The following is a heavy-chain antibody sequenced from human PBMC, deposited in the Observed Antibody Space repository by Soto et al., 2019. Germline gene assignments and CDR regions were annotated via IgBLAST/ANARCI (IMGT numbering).Heavy chain of an antibody. D-gene: IGHD7-27*01. CDR3: AKAWGIDY. J-gene: IGHJ4*02. CDR1: GFTFSSYT. V-gene: IGHV3-23*01. Sequence: EVQLLESGGGLVEPGGSRRLSYAASGFTFSSYTMSWVRQAPGKGLEWVSTISGSGSSTYSADSVKGRFTISRDNSKNTLYLQMNSLRVEDTAIHYCAKAWGIDYWGQGTLVTVSS. CDR2: ISGSGSST.